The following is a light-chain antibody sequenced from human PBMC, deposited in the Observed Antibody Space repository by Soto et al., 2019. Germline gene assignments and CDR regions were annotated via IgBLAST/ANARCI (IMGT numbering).Light chain of an antibody. CDR2: EVT. Sequence: SALSQPASVSGSPGHTITISCTGTSSDVGGYNAVSWYQHHPGKAPKLIIYEVTHRPSGVSDRFSASKSGNTASLTISGLQAEDEADYYCNSFRVSHLYVFGTGTKVTVL. J-gene: IGLJ1*01. V-gene: IGLV2-14*01. CDR1: SSDVGGYNA. CDR3: NSFRVSHLYV.